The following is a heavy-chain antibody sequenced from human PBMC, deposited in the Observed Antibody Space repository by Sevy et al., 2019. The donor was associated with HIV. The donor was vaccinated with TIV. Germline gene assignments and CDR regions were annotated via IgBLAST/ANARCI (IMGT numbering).Heavy chain of an antibody. Sequence: ASVKVSCKASGYTFTNYYIHWVRQAPGHGLEWMGIINPGGGSPRYAQRFKGRVTMTRDTSTSTLYMDLSSLRSEDTAVYYCARDRGWKPDTLYFYGMDVWGQGTTVTVSS. CDR3: ARDRGWKPDTLYFYGMDV. CDR1: GYTFTNYY. J-gene: IGHJ6*02. V-gene: IGHV1-46*01. CDR2: INPGGGSP. D-gene: IGHD2-15*01.